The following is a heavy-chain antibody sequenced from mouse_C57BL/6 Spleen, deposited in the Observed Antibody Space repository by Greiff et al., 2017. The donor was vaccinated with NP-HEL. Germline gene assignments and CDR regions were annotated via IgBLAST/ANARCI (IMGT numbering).Heavy chain of an antibody. Sequence: VKLQQPGAELVMPGASVKLSCKASGYTFTSYWMHWVKQRPGQGLEWIGEIDPSDSYTNYNQKFKGKSTLTVDKSSSTAYMQLSSLTSEDSAVYYCAREEEPYYAMDYWGQGTSVTVSS. CDR3: AREEEPYYAMDY. J-gene: IGHJ4*01. CDR1: GYTFTSYW. V-gene: IGHV1-69*01. CDR2: IDPSDSYT.